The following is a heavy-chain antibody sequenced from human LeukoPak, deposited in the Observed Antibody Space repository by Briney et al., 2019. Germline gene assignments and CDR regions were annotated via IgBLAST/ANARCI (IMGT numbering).Heavy chain of an antibody. CDR2: IKQDGSEK. J-gene: IGHJ6*02. Sequence: AGGSLRLSCVASGFTFSSFWMTWVRQTPGKGLEWLANIKQDGSEKYYVDSVKGRFTISRDNAKNSLYLQMNSLRAEDTAVYYCARIQLYYYYYGLDVWGQGTTVTVSS. CDR3: ARIQLYYYYYGLDV. D-gene: IGHD5-18*01. CDR1: GFTFSSFW. V-gene: IGHV3-7*03.